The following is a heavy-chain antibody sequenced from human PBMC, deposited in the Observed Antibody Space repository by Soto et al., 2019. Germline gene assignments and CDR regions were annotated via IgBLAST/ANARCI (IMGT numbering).Heavy chain of an antibody. CDR2: TYYRSKWNN. D-gene: IGHD3-10*01. V-gene: IGHV6-1*01. CDR3: TRITSFRGMDV. Sequence: PSQTLSLTCAISGDSVSSNSASWNLIRQSPSRGLEWLGRTYYRSKWNNDYALSVKSRITINPDTPKNQFSLHLYSVTPEDTAVYYCTRITSFRGMDVWGQGTPVTVSS. CDR1: GDSVSSNSAS. J-gene: IGHJ6*02.